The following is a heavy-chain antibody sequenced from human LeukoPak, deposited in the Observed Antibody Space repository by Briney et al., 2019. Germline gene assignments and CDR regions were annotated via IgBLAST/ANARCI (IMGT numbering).Heavy chain of an antibody. CDR1: GFTFSSYS. J-gene: IGHJ3*02. CDR2: ISSSSNYI. CDR3: ARTRYCSSSSCHIAFDI. V-gene: IGHV3-21*01. Sequence: GGSLRVSCAASGFTFSSYSMNWVRQAPGKGLEWVSSISSSSNYIDYADSVKGRFTISRDTARNSLCLQMNSLRAEDTAVYYCARTRYCSSSSCHIAFDIWGQGTVVTVSS. D-gene: IGHD2-15*01.